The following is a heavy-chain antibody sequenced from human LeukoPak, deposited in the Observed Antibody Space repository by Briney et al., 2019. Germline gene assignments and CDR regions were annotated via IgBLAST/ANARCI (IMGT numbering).Heavy chain of an antibody. V-gene: IGHV3-7*03. CDR1: GFTFSNYW. D-gene: IGHD6-19*01. Sequence: GGSLRLSCAASGFTFSNYWMSWVRQAPGKGLEWVANIKQDRSEKYYVDSVKGRFTISRDNAKNSLYLQMNSLRAEDTAVYYCAKDSRERGWYSDWGQGTLVTVSS. CDR3: AKDSRERGWYSD. J-gene: IGHJ4*02. CDR2: IKQDRSEK.